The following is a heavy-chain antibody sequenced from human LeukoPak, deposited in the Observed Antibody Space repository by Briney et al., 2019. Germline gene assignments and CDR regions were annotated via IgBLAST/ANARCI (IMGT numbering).Heavy chain of an antibody. J-gene: IGHJ4*02. CDR2: INPNSGGT. V-gene: IGHV1-2*02. D-gene: IGHD5-12*01. CDR1: GYTFTGYY. CDR3: ARAYSGYEAFDY. Sequence: ASVSVSCKASGYTFTGYYIHWVRQAPGQGLEWMGWINPNSGGTNYAQKFQGRVTMTRDTSTTYMELSRLTSDDTAVYYCARAYSGYEAFDYCGQRTVVTVSS.